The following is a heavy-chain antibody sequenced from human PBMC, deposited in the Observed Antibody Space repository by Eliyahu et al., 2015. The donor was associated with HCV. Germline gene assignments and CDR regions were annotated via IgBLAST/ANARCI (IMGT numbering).Heavy chain of an antibody. CDR3: ASTLAVLLGGHYYYGMDV. J-gene: IGHJ6*02. CDR2: IYYSGST. V-gene: IGHV4-59*01. D-gene: IGHD2-15*01. CDR1: GGSISSYY. Sequence: QVQLQESGPGLVKPSETLSLTCTVSGGSISSYYWSWIRQPPGKGLEWIGYIYYSGSTNYNPSLKSRVTISVDTSKNQFSLKLSSVTAADTAVYYCASTLAVLLGGHYYYGMDVWGQGTTVTVSS.